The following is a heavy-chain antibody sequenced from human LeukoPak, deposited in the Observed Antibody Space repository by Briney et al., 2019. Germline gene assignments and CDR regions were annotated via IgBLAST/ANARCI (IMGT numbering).Heavy chain of an antibody. D-gene: IGHD6-19*01. V-gene: IGHV1-69*01. CDR3: ARDSGIAVGYYYYYYYMDV. J-gene: IGHJ6*03. CDR1: GGTFSSYA. Sequence: SVKVSCKASGGTFSSYAISWVRQAPGQGLEWMGGIIPIFGTANYAQKFQGRVTITADESTSTASMELSSLRSEDTAVYYCARDSGIAVGYYYYYYYMDVWGKGTTVTVSS. CDR2: IIPIFGTA.